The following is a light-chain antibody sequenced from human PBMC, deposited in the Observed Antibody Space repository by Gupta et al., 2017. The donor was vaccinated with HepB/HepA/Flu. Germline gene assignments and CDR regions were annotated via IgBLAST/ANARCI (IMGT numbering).Light chain of an antibody. J-gene: IGKJ1*01. V-gene: IGKV2-28*01. CDR2: WGS. CDR1: QSLLHSNGNNY. CDR3: RQGLQSPWT. Sequence: DIVMTQSPLSLPVTPGEPASISCKSSQSLLHSNGNNYLDWYLQKPGQSPQLLIYWGSKRGSGVPDRFSGSGSGTDFTLKIRRVEADDVGVYHCRQGLQSPWTFGQGTKVEIK.